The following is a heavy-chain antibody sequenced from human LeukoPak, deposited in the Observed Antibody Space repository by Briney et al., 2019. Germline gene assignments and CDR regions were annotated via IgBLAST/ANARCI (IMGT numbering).Heavy chain of an antibody. CDR3: AKVLVGTTCFEY. CDR2: ISSSGSTI. J-gene: IGHJ4*02. CDR1: GFTLSDYY. V-gene: IGHV3-11*01. D-gene: IGHD1-7*01. Sequence: PGGSLRLSCAASGFTLSDYYMSWIRQAPGKGLEWVSYISSSGSTIYYADSVKGRFTISRDNSKNTLYLQMNSLRAEDTAVYYCAKVLVGTTCFEYWGQGTLVTVSS.